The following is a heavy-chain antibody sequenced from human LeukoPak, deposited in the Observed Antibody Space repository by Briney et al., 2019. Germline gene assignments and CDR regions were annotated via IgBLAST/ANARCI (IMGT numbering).Heavy chain of an antibody. CDR1: GGSISSYY. D-gene: IGHD3-22*01. CDR3: ARSDSSGYSPLDY. Sequence: SETLSLTCTVSGGSISSYYWSWIRQPPGKGLEWIGYIYYSGSTNYNPSLKSRVTISVDTSKNQFSLKLSSVTAADTAVYYCARSDSSGYSPLDYWGQGTLVTVSS. CDR2: IYYSGST. V-gene: IGHV4-59*12. J-gene: IGHJ4*02.